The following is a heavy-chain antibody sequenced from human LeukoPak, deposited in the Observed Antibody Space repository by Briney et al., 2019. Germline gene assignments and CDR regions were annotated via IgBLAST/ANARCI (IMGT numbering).Heavy chain of an antibody. Sequence: GASVKVSCKASGYTFTSYDINWVRQATGQGLEWMGWMNPNSGNTGYAQKFQGRVTITRNTSISTAYMELSSLRSEDTAVYYCARAWSYDSSGYYYHFDYWGQGTLVTVSS. D-gene: IGHD3-22*01. CDR2: MNPNSGNT. V-gene: IGHV1-8*03. CDR3: ARAWSYDSSGYYYHFDY. J-gene: IGHJ4*02. CDR1: GYTFTSYD.